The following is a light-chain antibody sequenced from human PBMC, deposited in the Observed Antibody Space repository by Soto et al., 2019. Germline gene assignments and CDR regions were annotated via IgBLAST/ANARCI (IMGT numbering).Light chain of an antibody. V-gene: IGLV2-14*03. Sequence: QSALTQPASVSGSLGQSITIPCIGTSSTDNYVSWYQQHPGKAPKLMIYDVSNRPSGVSKRFSGSKSANTASLTISGLQAEDEADYYCSSYTSSTTLFGGGTKVTVL. CDR3: SSYTSSTTL. J-gene: IGLJ2*01. CDR2: DVS. CDR1: SSTDNY.